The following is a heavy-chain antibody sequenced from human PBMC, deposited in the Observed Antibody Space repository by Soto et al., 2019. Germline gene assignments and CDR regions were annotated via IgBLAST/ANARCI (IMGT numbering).Heavy chain of an antibody. CDR1: GYSFSSYG. CDR2: ISAYNGNT. V-gene: IGHV1-18*01. Sequence: GSVKNTCKASGYSFSSYGMSWVRQAPGQGLEWMAWISAYNGNTNYAQTLQGRVTMYTDTSTSTAYMELRSLRSDDTAVYYCARYFEYSSSFYPYWGQGTLVTVSS. J-gene: IGHJ4*02. CDR3: ARYFEYSSSFYPY. D-gene: IGHD6-6*01.